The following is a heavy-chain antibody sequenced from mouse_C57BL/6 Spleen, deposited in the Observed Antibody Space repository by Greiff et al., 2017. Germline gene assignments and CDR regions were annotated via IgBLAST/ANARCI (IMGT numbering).Heavy chain of an antibody. J-gene: IGHJ1*03. Sequence: QVQLQQSGPGLVQPSQSLSITCTVSGFSLTSYGVHWVRQSPGKGLEWLGVIWRGGSTDYNAAFMSRLSITKDNSKSQVFFKMNSLQADDTAIYYCAKNSASTVLYWYFDVWGTGTTVTVSS. CDR3: AKNSASTVLYWYFDV. CDR1: GFSLTSYG. D-gene: IGHD1-1*01. V-gene: IGHV2-5*01. CDR2: IWRGGST.